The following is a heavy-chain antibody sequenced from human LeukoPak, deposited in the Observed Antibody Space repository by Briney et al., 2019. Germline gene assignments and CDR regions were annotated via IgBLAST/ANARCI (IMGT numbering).Heavy chain of an antibody. J-gene: IGHJ3*02. Sequence: GGSLRLSCAASGFTYSNYAMTWVRQAPGKGLEWVSSISSGGHSTYYAGSVKGRFTISRDNSKNTLYLQMNSLRDEDTAVYYCAKGRTYYYDISAFDIWGQGTMVIVSS. CDR1: GFTYSNYA. V-gene: IGHV3-23*01. CDR2: ISSGGHST. D-gene: IGHD3-22*01. CDR3: AKGRTYYYDISAFDI.